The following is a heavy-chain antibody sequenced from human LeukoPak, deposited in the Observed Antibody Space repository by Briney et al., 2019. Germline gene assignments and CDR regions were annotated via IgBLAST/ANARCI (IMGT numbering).Heavy chain of an antibody. V-gene: IGHV3-30*01. CDR2: ISYDGSNE. CDR1: GFTLSSYA. CDR3: TRGRGSYSLDY. D-gene: IGHD1-26*01. J-gene: IGHJ4*02. Sequence: PGRSLRLSCAASGFTLSSYAMHWVRQAPGKGLEWGAIISYDGSNEHYADSVKGGFTISRDNSKNTLYLQMNSLRAEDTAIYYCTRGRGSYSLDYWGRGTLVTVSS.